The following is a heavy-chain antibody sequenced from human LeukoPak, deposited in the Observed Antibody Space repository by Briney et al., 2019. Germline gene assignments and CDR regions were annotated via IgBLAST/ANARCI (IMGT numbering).Heavy chain of an antibody. CDR3: TKVEWELPRN. CDR2: IRSKTYGGTT. J-gene: IGHJ4*02. CDR1: GFTFNNFA. Sequence: HPGGSLRLSCAASGFTFNNFAMTWVRQAPGKGLEWVGFIRSKTYGGTTEHDASVKDRFTISRDDSKSIAYLQMNSLKTEDTGVYYCTKVEWELPRNWGQGTLVTVST. D-gene: IGHD1-26*01. V-gene: IGHV3-49*04.